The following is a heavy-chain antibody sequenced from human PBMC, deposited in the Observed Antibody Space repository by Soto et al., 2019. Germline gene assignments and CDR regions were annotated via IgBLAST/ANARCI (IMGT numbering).Heavy chain of an antibody. Sequence: QVQLVESGGGVVQPGRSLRLSCAASGFTFSSYGMHWVRQAPGKGLEWVAVIWYDGSNKYYADSVKGRFTISRDNSKNTLYLQMNSLRAEDTAVYYCARVIESGYSYYYGMDVWGQGTTVTVSS. CDR1: GFTFSSYG. CDR3: ARVIESGYSYYYGMDV. CDR2: IWYDGSNK. V-gene: IGHV3-33*01. J-gene: IGHJ6*02. D-gene: IGHD2-21*01.